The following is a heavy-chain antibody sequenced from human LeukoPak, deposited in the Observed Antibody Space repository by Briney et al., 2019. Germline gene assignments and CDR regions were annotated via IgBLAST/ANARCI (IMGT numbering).Heavy chain of an antibody. CDR1: GGTFSSYA. J-gene: IGHJ6*03. V-gene: IGHV1-69*05. Sequence: ASVKVSCKASGGTFSSYAISWVRQAPGQGLEWMGGIIPIFGTANYAQKFQGRVTITTDESTSTAYMELSSLRSEDTAVYYCALGFLDSSSPLYYYYYMDVWGKGTTVTVSS. CDR3: ALGFLDSSSPLYYYYYMDV. CDR2: IIPIFGTA. D-gene: IGHD6-6*01.